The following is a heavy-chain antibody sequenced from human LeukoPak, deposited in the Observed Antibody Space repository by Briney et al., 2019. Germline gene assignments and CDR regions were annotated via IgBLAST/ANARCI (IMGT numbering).Heavy chain of an antibody. CDR1: GFTFSSYW. Sequence: PGGSLRLSCAASGFTFSSYWVSWVRQAPGKGLEWVAHIKEDGSEKYFVGSVKGRFTISRDNAKNSLYLQMSSLRAEDTGVYYCKRATPGSNNDYWGQGALVIVSS. J-gene: IGHJ4*02. CDR2: IKEDGSEK. V-gene: IGHV3-7*01. CDR3: KRATPGSNNDY. D-gene: IGHD1/OR15-1a*01.